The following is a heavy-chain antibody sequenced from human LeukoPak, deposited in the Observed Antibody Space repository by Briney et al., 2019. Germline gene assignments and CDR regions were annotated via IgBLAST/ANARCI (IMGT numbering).Heavy chain of an antibody. V-gene: IGHV3-64D*06. CDR3: VKGSSTSCRYNWFDP. J-gene: IGHJ5*02. CDR2: ISSNGGST. CDR1: GFTFSSYA. D-gene: IGHD2-2*01. Sequence: GGSLRLSCSASGFTFSSYAMEWVRQAPGKGLEYVSVISSNGGSTHYVDSVKGRFTISRDNSKNMLYLQMSSLRAEDTAVYYCVKGSSTSCRYNWFDPWGQGTLVTVSS.